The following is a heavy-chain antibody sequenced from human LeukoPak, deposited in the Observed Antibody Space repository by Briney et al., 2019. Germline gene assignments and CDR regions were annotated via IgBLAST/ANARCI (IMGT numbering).Heavy chain of an antibody. D-gene: IGHD3-10*01. J-gene: IGHJ3*02. CDR3: ARDTPADYYGSGSYYKTEGAFDI. V-gene: IGHV3-23*01. Sequence: GGSLRLSCAASGFTFSSYAMSWVRQAPGKGLEWVSAISGSGGSTYYADSVKGRFTISRDNAKNSLYLQMNSLRAEDTAVYYCARDTPADYYGSGSYYKTEGAFDIWGQGTMVTVSS. CDR2: ISGSGGST. CDR1: GFTFSSYA.